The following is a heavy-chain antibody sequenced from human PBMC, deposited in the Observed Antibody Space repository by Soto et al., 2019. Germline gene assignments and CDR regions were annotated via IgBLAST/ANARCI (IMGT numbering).Heavy chain of an antibody. V-gene: IGHV4-59*01. CDR1: GGSISSDY. D-gene: IGHD6-6*01. CDR2: IYYSGST. J-gene: IGHJ6*02. Sequence: SETLSLTCTVSGGSISSDYWSWIRQPPGKGLEWIGYIYYSGSTNYNPSLKSRVTISVDTSKNQFSLKLSSVTAADTAVYYCARASSPRRIAARAYYYYGMDVWGQGTTVTVSS. CDR3: ARASSPRRIAARAYYYYGMDV.